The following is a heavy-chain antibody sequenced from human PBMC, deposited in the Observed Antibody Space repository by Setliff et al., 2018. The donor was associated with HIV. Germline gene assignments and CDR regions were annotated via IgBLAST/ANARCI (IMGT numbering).Heavy chain of an antibody. D-gene: IGHD3-22*01. CDR2: ITGSGGNT. Sequence: GGSLRLSCVPSGFTFGGFAMSWVRQAPGRGLEWVSAITGSGGNTYYADSVKGRFTISRDNSENTLYLQMNSLRAEDTALYYCAKERNQYDYDSSGYSWFDPWGQGTLVTVSS. J-gene: IGHJ5*02. CDR1: GFTFGGFA. V-gene: IGHV3-23*01. CDR3: AKERNQYDYDSSGYSWFDP.